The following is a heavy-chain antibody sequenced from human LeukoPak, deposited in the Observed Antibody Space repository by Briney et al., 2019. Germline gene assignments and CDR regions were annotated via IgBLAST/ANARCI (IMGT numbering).Heavy chain of an antibody. CDR2: VKSRSAGETT. CDR3: TLIQGWGSGSYYRDF. J-gene: IGHJ4*02. Sequence: PGGSLRLSCAASGFSISNDWMSWVRQAPGKGLEWVARVKSRSAGETTDYAAPVKGRFTISRDDSKNTLHLQMNSLKTEDTAVYYCTLIQGWGSGSYYRDFWGQGTLVPVSS. CDR1: GFSISNDW. V-gene: IGHV3-15*01. D-gene: IGHD3-10*01.